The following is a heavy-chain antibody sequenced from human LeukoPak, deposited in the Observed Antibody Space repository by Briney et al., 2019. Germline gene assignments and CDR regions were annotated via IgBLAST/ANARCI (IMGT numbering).Heavy chain of an antibody. CDR3: ARHSCSGWHWFDP. CDR1: GGSISSYY. CDR2: ISDIGSI. V-gene: IGHV4-59*08. J-gene: IGHJ5*02. D-gene: IGHD6-19*01. Sequence: SETLSLTCTVSGGSISSYYWSWIRQPPGKGLEWIAYISDIGSINYNPSLKSRVTISLDTSKNQFSLKLSSVTAADTAVYYCARHSCSGWHWFDPWGQGTLVTVSS.